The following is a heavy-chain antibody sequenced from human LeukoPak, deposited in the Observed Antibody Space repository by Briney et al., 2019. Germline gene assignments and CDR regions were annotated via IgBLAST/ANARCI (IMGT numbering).Heavy chain of an antibody. CDR1: GYTLTELS. V-gene: IGHV1-24*01. Sequence: ASVKVSCKVSGYTLTELSMHWERQAPGKGLEWMGGFDPEDGETIYAQKFQGRVTMTEDTSTDTAYMELSSLRSEDTAVYYCAVWCSSTSCYTTYWGQGTLVTVSS. CDR3: AVWCSSTSCYTTY. D-gene: IGHD2-2*02. J-gene: IGHJ4*02. CDR2: FDPEDGET.